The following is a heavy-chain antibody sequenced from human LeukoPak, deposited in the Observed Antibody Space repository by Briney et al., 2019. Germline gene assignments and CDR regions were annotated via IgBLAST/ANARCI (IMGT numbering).Heavy chain of an antibody. CDR3: ACTIAVDGTPEYFQH. D-gene: IGHD6-19*01. V-gene: IGHV4-59*01. Sequence: PSETLSLTCTVSGGSISSYYWSWIRQPPGKGLEWIGYIYYSGSTNYNPSLKSRVTISVDTSKNQFSLKLSSVTAADTAVYYCACTIAVDGTPEYFQHWGQGTLVTVSS. CDR1: GGSISSYY. J-gene: IGHJ1*01. CDR2: IYYSGST.